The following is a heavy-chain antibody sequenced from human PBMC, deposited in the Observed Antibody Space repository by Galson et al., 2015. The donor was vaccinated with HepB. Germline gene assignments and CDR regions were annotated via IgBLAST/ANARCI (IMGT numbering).Heavy chain of an antibody. D-gene: IGHD3-10*01. CDR3: AKCNIPSGNFYPLGDPYFDS. CDR2: ISGTGDRT. J-gene: IGHJ4*02. V-gene: IGHV3-23*01. CDR1: GFNFRNYG. Sequence: SLRLSCAASGFNFRNYGMFWVRQAPGKGLEWLSAISGTGDRTYYADSVKGRFTISRDTSQNTVYLQMSGLGAEETALYYCAKCNIPSGNFYPLGDPYFDSWGQGALVTVSS.